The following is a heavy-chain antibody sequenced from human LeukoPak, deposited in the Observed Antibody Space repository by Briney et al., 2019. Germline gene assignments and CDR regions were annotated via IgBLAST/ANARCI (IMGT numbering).Heavy chain of an antibody. CDR2: INPSGGST. D-gene: IGHD3-22*01. CDR1: GYTFTSYY. V-gene: IGHV1-46*01. Sequence: GASVKVSCKASGYTFTSYYMHWVRQAPGQGLEWMGIINPSGGSTSYAQKFQGRVTMTRDTSTSTVYMELSSLRSEDTAVYYCARFHYDSSDYVGGYFDYWGQGTLVTVSS. CDR3: ARFHYDSSDYVGGYFDY. J-gene: IGHJ4*02.